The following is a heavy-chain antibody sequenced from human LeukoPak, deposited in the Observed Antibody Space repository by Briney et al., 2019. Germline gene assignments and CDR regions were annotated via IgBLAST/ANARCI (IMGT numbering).Heavy chain of an antibody. CDR1: GYTFTSYG. CDR3: ARLHCSSTSCYIDY. Sequence: WASVKVSCKASGYTFTSYGISWVRQAPGQGLEWMGWISAYNGNTNYAQKLQGRVTMTTDTSTSTAYMELRSPRSDDTAVYYCARLHCSSTSCYIDYWGQGTLVTVSS. D-gene: IGHD2-2*02. J-gene: IGHJ4*02. CDR2: ISAYNGNT. V-gene: IGHV1-18*01.